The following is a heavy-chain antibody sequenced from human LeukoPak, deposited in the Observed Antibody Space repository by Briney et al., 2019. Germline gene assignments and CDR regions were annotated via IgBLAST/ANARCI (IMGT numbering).Heavy chain of an antibody. Sequence: GGSLRLSCAGSGFTFSSYEMNWVRQAPGKGLEWLSYISSRSSTTYYADSVKGRFTISRDNAKNSLYLQMNSLRAEDTAVYYCARGASSSWIYFDYWGQGALVTVSS. D-gene: IGHD6-13*01. J-gene: IGHJ4*02. V-gene: IGHV3-48*03. CDR2: ISSRSSTT. CDR1: GFTFSSYE. CDR3: ARGASSSWIYFDY.